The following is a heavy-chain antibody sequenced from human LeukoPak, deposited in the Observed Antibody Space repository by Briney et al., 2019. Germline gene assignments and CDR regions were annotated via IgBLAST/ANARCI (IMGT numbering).Heavy chain of an antibody. Sequence: ASVKVSCKPSGYTFTSYGISWVRQAPGQPLEWMGWISAYNGNTNYAQKLQGSVTMTTDTSTSTAYMELRSLRSDDTAVYYCARDVGTAMVTPFDYWGQGTLVTVSS. CDR1: GYTFTSYG. J-gene: IGHJ4*02. CDR2: ISAYNGNT. D-gene: IGHD5-18*01. CDR3: ARDVGTAMVTPFDY. V-gene: IGHV1-18*01.